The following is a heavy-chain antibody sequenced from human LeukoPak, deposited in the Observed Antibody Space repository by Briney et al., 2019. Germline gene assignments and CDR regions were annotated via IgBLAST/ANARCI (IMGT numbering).Heavy chain of an antibody. J-gene: IGHJ4*02. V-gene: IGHV1-2*02. CDR1: GYTFTGYH. CDR2: INHNSGGT. Sequence: ASVKVSCKASGYTFTGYHMHWVRQAPGQGLEWMGWINHNSGGTNYAQKFQGRVTMTRDTSISTAYMELSRLRSDDTAVYYCARDSSSWAPDYWGQGTLVTVSS. D-gene: IGHD6-13*01. CDR3: ARDSSSWAPDY.